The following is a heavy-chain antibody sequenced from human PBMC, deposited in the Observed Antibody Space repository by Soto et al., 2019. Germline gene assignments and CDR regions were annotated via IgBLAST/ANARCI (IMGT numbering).Heavy chain of an antibody. Sequence: PSETLSLTCTVSGGSISSNIYYWGWIRQPPGKGLEWIGNIHYSGSTYYDSSLKSRVTISVDTSKNQFSLKLSSVTAADTAVYYCARVRLGYCSSTSCNQLFDPWGQGTLVTVSS. CDR3: ARVRLGYCSSTSCNQLFDP. CDR2: IHYSGST. D-gene: IGHD2-2*01. CDR1: GGSISSNIYY. J-gene: IGHJ5*02. V-gene: IGHV4-39*01.